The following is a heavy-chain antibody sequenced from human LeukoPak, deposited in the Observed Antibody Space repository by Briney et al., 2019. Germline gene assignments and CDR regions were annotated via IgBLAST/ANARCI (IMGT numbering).Heavy chain of an antibody. CDR2: INEDGSEK. J-gene: IGHJ4*02. CDR1: GXTFSRYW. D-gene: IGHD6-13*01. Sequence: GGSLRLSCAVSGXTFSRYWMNWVRQAPGKGLEWLANINEDGSEKHYVDSVEGRFTVSRDNGENSVFLQMNSLKVEDAAVYYCARGLRTAAGLDYWGQGTLVIASS. V-gene: IGHV3-7*04. CDR3: ARGLRTAAGLDY.